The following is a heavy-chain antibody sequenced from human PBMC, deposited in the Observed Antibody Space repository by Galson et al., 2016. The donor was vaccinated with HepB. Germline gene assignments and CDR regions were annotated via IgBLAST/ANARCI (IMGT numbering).Heavy chain of an antibody. CDR3: ARGLGDYGDRGASFDY. CDR2: ISYDGSNE. CDR1: GFTFSSYA. D-gene: IGHD4-17*01. J-gene: IGHJ4*02. Sequence: SLRLSCAASGFTFSSYAMHWVRQAPGKGLEWVAVISYDGSNEYYADSVEGRFTISRDNSKNTLDLQMNSLRAEDTAVYYCARGLGDYGDRGASFDYWGQGTLVTVSS. V-gene: IGHV3-30-3*01.